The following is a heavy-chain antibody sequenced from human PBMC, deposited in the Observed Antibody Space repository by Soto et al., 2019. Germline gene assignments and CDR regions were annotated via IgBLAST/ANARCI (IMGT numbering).Heavy chain of an antibody. V-gene: IGHV1-69*01. D-gene: IGHD3-10*01. Sequence: QLHLVQSGAEVKKAGSSVKVSCKASGGTASSYAITWVRQAPGKGLEWMGVFIPIFVSAHYAPKFQGRITITADESSSTAYMELGGLTSEDTAIYYCARDVSSDTTGFRGYDLWGQGTQVTVSS. J-gene: IGHJ4*02. CDR3: ARDVSSDTTGFRGYDL. CDR1: GGTASSYA. CDR2: FIPIFVSA.